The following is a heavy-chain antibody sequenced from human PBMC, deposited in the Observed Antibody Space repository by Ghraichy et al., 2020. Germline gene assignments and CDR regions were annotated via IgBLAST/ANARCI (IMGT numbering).Heavy chain of an antibody. CDR1: GFTVSRNY. CDR2: IYSGGST. J-gene: IGHJ3*02. CDR3: ARKLGYSYGPSAFDI. D-gene: IGHD5-18*01. Sequence: GGSLRLSCAASGFTVSRNYMSWVRQAPGKGLEWVSLIYSGGSTYYADSVKGRFTISRDNSKNTLYLQMNSLRAEDTAVYYCARKLGYSYGPSAFDIWGQGTMVTVSS. V-gene: IGHV3-53*01.